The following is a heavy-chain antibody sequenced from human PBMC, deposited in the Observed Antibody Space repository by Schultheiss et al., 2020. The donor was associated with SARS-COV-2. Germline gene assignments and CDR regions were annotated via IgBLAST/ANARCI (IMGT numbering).Heavy chain of an antibody. Sequence: ASVKVSCKASGYTFTSYGISWVRQAPGQGLEWMGWISSYNGNTNYAQKLQGRVTMTTDTSTSTAYMELRSLRSDDTAVYYCARDSGSGYYDTFDIWGQGTMVTVSS. D-gene: IGHD3-22*01. CDR1: GYTFTSYG. V-gene: IGHV1-18*04. J-gene: IGHJ3*02. CDR2: ISSYNGNT. CDR3: ARDSGSGYYDTFDI.